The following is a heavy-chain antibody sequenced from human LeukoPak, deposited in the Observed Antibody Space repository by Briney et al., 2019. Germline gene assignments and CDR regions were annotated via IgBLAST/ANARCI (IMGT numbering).Heavy chain of an antibody. J-gene: IGHJ1*01. Sequence: SETLSLTCSVSGGSISSSGYYWGWIRQPPGKGLEWIGNIHYSGSTYYNPSLKSRVTISVDTSKNQFSLKLSSLTAADTAVYYCARLFANASGSYYLEYFQHWGQGTLVTVSS. CDR3: ARLFANASGSYYLEYFQH. CDR2: IHYSGST. CDR1: GGSISSSGYY. D-gene: IGHD3-10*01. V-gene: IGHV4-39*07.